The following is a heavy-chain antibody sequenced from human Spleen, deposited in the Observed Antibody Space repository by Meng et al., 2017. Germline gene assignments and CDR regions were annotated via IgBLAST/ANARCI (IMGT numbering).Heavy chain of an antibody. CDR1: LYSISSGYY. CDR2: IYHTGST. Sequence: GSLRLSCGVSLYSISSGYYWGWIRQPPGKGLEWIGNIYHTGSTYYNPSLKSRVTISLDTPRNQFSLKLTSLTAADTAVYYCARDFPDRDRYNAFDIWGQGTMVTVSS. V-gene: IGHV4-38-2*02. J-gene: IGHJ3*02. CDR3: ARDFPDRDRYNAFDI. D-gene: IGHD3-16*02.